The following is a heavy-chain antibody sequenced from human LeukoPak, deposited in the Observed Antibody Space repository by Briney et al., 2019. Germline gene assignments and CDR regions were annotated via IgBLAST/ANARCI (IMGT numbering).Heavy chain of an antibody. Sequence: GGSLRLSCAASGFTFSSYAMSWVRQAPGKGLEWVSAISGSGGSTYYADSVKGRFTISRDNSKNTLYLHMNSLRAEDTAIYYCAKESTVTPGNVNWFDAWGQGTLVTVSS. CDR3: AKESTVTPGNVNWFDA. D-gene: IGHD4-17*01. J-gene: IGHJ5*02. V-gene: IGHV3-23*01. CDR2: ISGSGGST. CDR1: GFTFSSYA.